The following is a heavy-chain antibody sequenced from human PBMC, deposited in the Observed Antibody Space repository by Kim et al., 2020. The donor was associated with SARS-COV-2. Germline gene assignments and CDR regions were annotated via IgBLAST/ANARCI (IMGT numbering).Heavy chain of an antibody. Sequence: GGSLRLSCAASGFTFSSYAMSWVRQAPGKGLEWVSAISGSGGSTYYADSVKGRFTISRDNSKNTLYLQMNSLRAEDTAVYYCAKFYDSSGYYYPDAFDIWGQGTMVTVSS. CDR3: AKFYDSSGYYYPDAFDI. CDR2: ISGSGGST. J-gene: IGHJ3*02. V-gene: IGHV3-23*01. D-gene: IGHD3-22*01. CDR1: GFTFSSYA.